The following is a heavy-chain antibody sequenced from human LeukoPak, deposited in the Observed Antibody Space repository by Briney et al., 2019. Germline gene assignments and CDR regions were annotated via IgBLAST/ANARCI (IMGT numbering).Heavy chain of an antibody. J-gene: IGHJ4*02. CDR3: ATDYFKYNDGSGPFEY. CDR1: GRSISSNHW. Sequence: PSETLSLTCAVSGRSISSNHWWSWVRQSPAQGLEWIGEIDNSGKINYNPSLKSRVSVSVDKSKNNFSLKMTSMTAADTAIYFCATDYFKYNDGSGPFEYWGQGTLVTVSS. CDR2: IDNSGKI. V-gene: IGHV4-4*02. D-gene: IGHD3-22*01.